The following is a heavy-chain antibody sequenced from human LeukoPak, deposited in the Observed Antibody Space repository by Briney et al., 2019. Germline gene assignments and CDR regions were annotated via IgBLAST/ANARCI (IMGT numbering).Heavy chain of an antibody. V-gene: IGHV3-7*01. CDR3: ARDLGTCGGDCSDAFDI. CDR2: IKQDGSEK. J-gene: IGHJ3*02. D-gene: IGHD2-21*02. Sequence: GGSLRLSCAASGFTFRKYRMSWVRQAPGKGREWVANIKQDGSEKYYVDSVKGRFTISRDNAKNSLYLQMNRLRAEDTAVYYCARDLGTCGGDCSDAFDIWGQGTMVTVSS. CDR1: GFTFRKYR.